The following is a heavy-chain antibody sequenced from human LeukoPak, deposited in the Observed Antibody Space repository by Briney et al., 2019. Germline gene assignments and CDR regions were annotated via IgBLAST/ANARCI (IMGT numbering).Heavy chain of an antibody. CDR3: ARIQYQVWFGENDAFDI. CDR2: INPNSGGT. Sequence: ASVKVSCKASGYTFTGYYMHWVRQAPGQGLEWMGWINPNSGGTNYAQKFQGRVTMTRDTSISTAYMELGRLRSDDTAVYYCARIQYQVWFGENDAFDIWGQGTMVTVSS. D-gene: IGHD3-10*01. J-gene: IGHJ3*02. V-gene: IGHV1-2*02. CDR1: GYTFTGYY.